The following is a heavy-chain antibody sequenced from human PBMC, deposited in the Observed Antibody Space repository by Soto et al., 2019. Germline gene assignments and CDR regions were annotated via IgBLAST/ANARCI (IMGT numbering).Heavy chain of an antibody. D-gene: IGHD4-17*01. CDR3: AKDPNGDYVGAFDA. CDR1: GFAFSSYA. Sequence: EVQLLESGGGLVQPGGSLRLSCAASGFAFSSYAMTWVRHVPGKRLEYVASITGSGAGTFYADSVKGRFTISRDNSKNTLYLQLSSLRAEDTAIYFCAKDPNGDYVGAFDAWGQGSLVTVSS. V-gene: IGHV3-23*01. J-gene: IGHJ4*02. CDR2: ITGSGAGT.